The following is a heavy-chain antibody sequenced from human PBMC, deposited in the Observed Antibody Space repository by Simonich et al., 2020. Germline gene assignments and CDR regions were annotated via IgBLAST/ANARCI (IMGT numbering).Heavy chain of an antibody. CDR1: GFTFSSYG. CDR3: ARANERDY. V-gene: IGHV3-21*01. J-gene: IGHJ4*02. D-gene: IGHD1-1*01. Sequence: EVQLVESGGGLVKPGGSLRLSCAASGFTFSSYGMNWVRQAPGKGLGWDSSISRSSSNIYFADSVKGRFTIARDNAKNSLYLQMNSLRAEDTAVYYCARANERDYWGQGTLVTVSS. CDR2: ISRSSSNI.